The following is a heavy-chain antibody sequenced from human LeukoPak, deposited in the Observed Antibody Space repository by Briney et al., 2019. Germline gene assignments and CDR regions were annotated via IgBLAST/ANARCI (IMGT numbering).Heavy chain of an antibody. D-gene: IGHD2-2*01. J-gene: IGHJ3*02. Sequence: PGGSLRLSCAASGFTVSSNYMSWVRQAPGKGLEWVSVIYSGGSTYYADSVKGRFTISRDNSKNTLYLQMNSLRAEDTAVYYCASYSTRSAFDIWGQGTMVTVSS. CDR3: ASYSTRSAFDI. CDR1: GFTVSSNY. V-gene: IGHV3-53*01. CDR2: IYSGGST.